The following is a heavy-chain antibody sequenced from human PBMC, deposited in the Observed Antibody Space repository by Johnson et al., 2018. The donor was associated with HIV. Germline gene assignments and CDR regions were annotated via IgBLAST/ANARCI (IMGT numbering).Heavy chain of an antibody. Sequence: VQLVESGGGVVQPGGSLRFSCAASGFTFSSYWMHWVRQGAGKGLVWVSRINGDGSGITYADSVKGRFTISRDNSKNTLYLQMGSLRAEDMAVYYCARAWVNYYDSPDAFDIWGQGTMVTVSS. CDR2: INGDGSGI. J-gene: IGHJ3*02. CDR1: GFTFSSYW. V-gene: IGHV3-74*02. CDR3: ARAWVNYYDSPDAFDI. D-gene: IGHD3-22*01.